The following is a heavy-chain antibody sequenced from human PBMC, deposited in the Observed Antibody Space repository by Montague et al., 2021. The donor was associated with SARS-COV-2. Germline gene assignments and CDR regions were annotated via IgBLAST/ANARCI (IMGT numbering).Heavy chain of an antibody. J-gene: IGHJ4*02. D-gene: IGHD5-24*01. Sequence: SETLSLTSTVSGGSISSYYWSWIRQPPGKGLEWIGYIYYSGGTNYNPSLKSRVTISVDTSKNQFSLKLSSVTAADTAVYYCARVFPRWLQFDPYFDYWGQGTLVTVSS. CDR2: IYYSGGT. V-gene: IGHV4-59*01. CDR3: ARVFPRWLQFDPYFDY. CDR1: GGSISSYY.